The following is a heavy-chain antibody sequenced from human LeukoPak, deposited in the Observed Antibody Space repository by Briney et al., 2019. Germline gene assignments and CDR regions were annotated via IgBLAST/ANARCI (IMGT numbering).Heavy chain of an antibody. Sequence: PSETLSLTCTVSGGSISSSTYYWGWIRQPPGKGLEWIGYIYYSGSTNYNPTLKSRVTISVDTSKNQFSLKLSSVTAADTAVYYCARDLGGGSYFRWFDPWGQGTLVTVSS. CDR2: IYYSGST. D-gene: IGHD1-26*01. V-gene: IGHV4-61*01. CDR3: ARDLGGGSYFRWFDP. J-gene: IGHJ5*02. CDR1: GGSISSSTYY.